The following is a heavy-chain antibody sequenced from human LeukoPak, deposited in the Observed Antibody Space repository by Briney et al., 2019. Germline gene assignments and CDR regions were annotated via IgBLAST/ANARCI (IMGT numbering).Heavy chain of an antibody. CDR2: ISASGGST. CDR3: ATATTFYSDSSGYILY. J-gene: IGHJ4*02. Sequence: GGSLRLPCAASGYIFSSYAMTWVRQAPGKGLGWVSGISASGGSTYYADSVKGRFTISRDKSKNTLYLQMNSLRAEDTAAYYCATATTFYSDSSGYILYCGQGTLVTVSS. CDR1: GYIFSSYA. D-gene: IGHD3-22*01. V-gene: IGHV3-23*01.